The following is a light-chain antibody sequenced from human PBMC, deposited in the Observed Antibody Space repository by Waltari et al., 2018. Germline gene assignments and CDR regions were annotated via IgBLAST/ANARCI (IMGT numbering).Light chain of an antibody. CDR3: QQYDGAVLT. CDR1: QSVSSIS. Sequence: IVLTQSPDTLSLSPGERATLSCRASQSVSSISLVGLQQKPGQAPRLVIYGTSNRATGFPDRFSGSGSGTDVTHTISRLEPEDFAMYYCQQYDGAVLTFGGGTKVEL. V-gene: IGKV3-20*01. CDR2: GTS. J-gene: IGKJ4*01.